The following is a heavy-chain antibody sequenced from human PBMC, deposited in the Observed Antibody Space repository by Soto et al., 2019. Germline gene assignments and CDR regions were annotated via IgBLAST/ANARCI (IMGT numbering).Heavy chain of an antibody. Sequence: EVQLLESGGGLVQPGGSLRLSCAASGFTFSKYAISWVRQAPGKGLDWVAGISDSGVTTYSADSVKGRFTISRDNSQNPTYLQTNGVRAEETAVYYCAKGKGTGVTRVGAFDIWGQGTMVTVSS. V-gene: IGHV3-23*01. CDR2: ISDSGVTT. J-gene: IGHJ3*02. CDR3: AKGKGTGVTRVGAFDI. D-gene: IGHD2-8*02. CDR1: GFTFSKYA.